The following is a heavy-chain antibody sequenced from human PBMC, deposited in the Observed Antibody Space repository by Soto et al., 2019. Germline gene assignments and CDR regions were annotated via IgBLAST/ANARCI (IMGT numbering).Heavy chain of an antibody. V-gene: IGHV3-30-3*01. D-gene: IGHD6-25*01. CDR2: ISYNGINK. CDR1: GFVFTSYA. Sequence: GGSLRLSCAASGFVFTSYAIHWVRQAPGKGLEWVALISYNGINKYYADSVKCRFTISRDNSNNTLYLQMNSLRGEDTAMYYSGRGGSSDRHSTYFDTVGPGTLVAVST. J-gene: IGHJ5*02. CDR3: GRGGSSDRHSTYFDT.